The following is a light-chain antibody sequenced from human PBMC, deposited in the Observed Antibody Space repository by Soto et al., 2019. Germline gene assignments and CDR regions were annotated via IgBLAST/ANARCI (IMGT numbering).Light chain of an antibody. V-gene: IGLV2-14*01. Sequence: QSVLTQPASVSGSPGQSITISCTGTSSDVGGYNYVSWYQQHPVKAHKLMIYDVSNRPSGVSNRFSGSKSGNTASLTISGLQAEDEADYYCSSYTSSSDYVFGTGTKVTVL. CDR3: SSYTSSSDYV. CDR1: SSDVGGYNY. CDR2: DVS. J-gene: IGLJ1*01.